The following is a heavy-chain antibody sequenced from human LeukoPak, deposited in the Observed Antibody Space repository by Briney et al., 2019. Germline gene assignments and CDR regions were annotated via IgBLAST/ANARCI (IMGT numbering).Heavy chain of an antibody. CDR2: IRYDGSNK. CDR1: GFTFSSYG. V-gene: IGHV3-30*02. J-gene: IGHJ4*02. D-gene: IGHD7-27*01. CDR3: ARRKTGDPRYFDY. Sequence: GGSLRLSCAASGFTFSSYGMHWVRQAPGKGLEWVAFIRYDGSNKYYADSVKGRFTISRDNSKNTLYLQMNSLRAEDTAVYYCARRKTGDPRYFDYWGQGTLVTVSS.